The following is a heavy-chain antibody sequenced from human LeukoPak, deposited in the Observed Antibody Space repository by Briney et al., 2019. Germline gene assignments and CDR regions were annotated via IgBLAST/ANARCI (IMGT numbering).Heavy chain of an antibody. V-gene: IGHV4-39*01. J-gene: IGHJ3*02. CDR3: ARHSDIVVVVAATPGAFDI. Sequence: SETLSLTCTVSGGPISSSSYYWGWIRQPPGKGLEWIGSIYYSGSTYYNPSLKSRVTISVDTSKNQFSLKLSSVTAADTAVYYCARHSDIVVVVAATPGAFDIWGQGTMVTVSS. D-gene: IGHD2-15*01. CDR2: IYYSGST. CDR1: GGPISSSSYY.